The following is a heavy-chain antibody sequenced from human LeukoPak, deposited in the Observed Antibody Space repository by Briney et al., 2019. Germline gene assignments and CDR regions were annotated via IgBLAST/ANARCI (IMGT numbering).Heavy chain of an antibody. CDR3: AREPTTYDSSGDILSGAFDI. J-gene: IGHJ3*02. D-gene: IGHD3-22*01. CDR1: GYTFTGYY. V-gene: IGHV1-2*06. CDR2: INPNSGGT. Sequence: ASVKVSCKASGYTFTGYYMHWVRQAPGQGLEWMGRINPNSGGTNYAQKFQGRVTMTRDTSISTAYMELSRLRSDDTAVYYCAREPTTYDSSGDILSGAFDIWGQGTMVTVSS.